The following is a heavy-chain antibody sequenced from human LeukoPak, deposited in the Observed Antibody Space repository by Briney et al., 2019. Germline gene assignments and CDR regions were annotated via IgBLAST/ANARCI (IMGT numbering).Heavy chain of an antibody. J-gene: IGHJ4*02. V-gene: IGHV4-39*01. CDR2: ISYSGTT. D-gene: IGHD3-10*01. CDR3: AANSADYNTLGSSYKV. Sequence: SETLSLTCTVSGGSISSSSYYWGWIRQPPGKGLEWIGSISYSGTTYYNPSLKSRVTISVDTSKNQFSLKLNSVTAADTAVFYCAANSADYNTLGSSYKVWGQGTLVTVSS. CDR1: GGSISSSSYY.